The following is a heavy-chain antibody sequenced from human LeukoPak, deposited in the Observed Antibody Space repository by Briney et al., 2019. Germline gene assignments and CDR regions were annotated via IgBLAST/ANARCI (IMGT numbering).Heavy chain of an antibody. Sequence: PSETLSLTCTVSGGSLSSSTWWNWVRQPPGKGLEWIGQIYHSGTTNYNPSLKSRVSISVDESKNQFSLNLTSVTAADTAVYFCARHTNYYGSGWGQGIQVTVSS. CDR3: ARHTNYYGSG. D-gene: IGHD3-10*01. J-gene: IGHJ4*02. V-gene: IGHV4-4*02. CDR2: IYHSGTT. CDR1: GGSLSSSTW.